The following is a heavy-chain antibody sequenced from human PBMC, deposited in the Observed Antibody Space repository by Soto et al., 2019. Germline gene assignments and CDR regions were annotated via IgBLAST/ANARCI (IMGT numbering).Heavy chain of an antibody. D-gene: IGHD3-3*01. CDR1: GFTFSNAW. CDR3: TTGRSLRFLEWLLDYYYGMDV. CDR2: IKSKTDGGTT. J-gene: IGHJ6*02. V-gene: IGHV3-15*01. Sequence: GGSLRLSCAASGFTFSNAWMSWVRQAPGKGLEWVGRIKSKTDGGTTDYAAPVKGRFTISRDDSKNTLYLQMNSLKTEDTAVYYCTTGRSLRFLEWLLDYYYGMDVWGQGTTVTVSS.